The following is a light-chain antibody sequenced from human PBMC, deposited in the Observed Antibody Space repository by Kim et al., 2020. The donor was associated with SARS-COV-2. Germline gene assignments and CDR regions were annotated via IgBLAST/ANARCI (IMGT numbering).Light chain of an antibody. CDR3: HQRSIWPLT. Sequence: LSPGERATLSCRASQSVSSYVAWYQQKPGQAPRLLIYDASNRATGIPARFSGSGSGTDFSLTITSLEPDDFAVYYCHQRSIWPLTFGGGTKVDIK. J-gene: IGKJ4*01. V-gene: IGKV3-11*01. CDR2: DAS. CDR1: QSVSSY.